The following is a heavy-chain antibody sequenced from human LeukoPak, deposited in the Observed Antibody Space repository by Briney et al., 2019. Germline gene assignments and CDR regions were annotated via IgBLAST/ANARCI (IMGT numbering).Heavy chain of an antibody. CDR3: ARGSGVTTIYYYMDV. Sequence: GGSLRLSCAASGFTFSSYSMNWVRQAPGKGLEWVSSISSSSSYMYYADSVKGRFTISRDNAKNSLYLQMNSLRAEDTAVYYCARGSGVTTIYYYMDVWGKGTTVTASS. V-gene: IGHV3-21*01. D-gene: IGHD4-17*01. CDR1: GFTFSSYS. J-gene: IGHJ6*03. CDR2: ISSSSSYM.